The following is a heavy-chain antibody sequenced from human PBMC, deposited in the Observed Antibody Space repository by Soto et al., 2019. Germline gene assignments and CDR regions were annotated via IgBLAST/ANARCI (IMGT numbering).Heavy chain of an antibody. V-gene: IGHV1-69*13. J-gene: IGHJ5*02. Sequence: ASVKVSCKASGGTFSSYAISWVRQAPGQGLEWMGGIIPIFGTANYAQKFQGRVTITADESTSTAYMELSSLRSEDTAVYYCARDDSSYDPVNWFDPWGQGTLVTVSS. CDR1: GGTFSSYA. CDR3: ARDDSSYDPVNWFDP. D-gene: IGHD3-22*01. CDR2: IIPIFGTA.